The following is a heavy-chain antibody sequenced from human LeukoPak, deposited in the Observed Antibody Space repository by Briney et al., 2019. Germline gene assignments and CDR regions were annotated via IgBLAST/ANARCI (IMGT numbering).Heavy chain of an antibody. Sequence: GASVKVSFTASGYTFTSYDINWVRQATGQGLGWVGWMYPNSGNTGYSQKFQGRVTMTRNTSISTANMYLSRLSSEDTAVYYCARGPSHIVRMVYARSLSWFDPWGQGTLVTVSS. CDR1: GYTFTSYD. CDR2: MYPNSGNT. V-gene: IGHV1-8*01. D-gene: IGHD2-8*01. CDR3: ARGPSHIVRMVYARSLSWFDP. J-gene: IGHJ5*02.